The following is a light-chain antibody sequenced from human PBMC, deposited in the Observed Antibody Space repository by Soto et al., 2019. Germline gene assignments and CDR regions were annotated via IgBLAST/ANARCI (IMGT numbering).Light chain of an antibody. V-gene: IGKV3-20*01. CDR2: DAS. J-gene: IGKJ4*01. CDR3: QQFSSYPLT. Sequence: ELVIAQSPATLSVTTGERATLSCRASQTVRNNYLAWYQQKPGQAPRLLIYDASSRATGIPDRFSGGGSGTDFTLTISRLEPEDFAVYYCQQFSSYPLTFGGGTKVDIK. CDR1: QTVRNNY.